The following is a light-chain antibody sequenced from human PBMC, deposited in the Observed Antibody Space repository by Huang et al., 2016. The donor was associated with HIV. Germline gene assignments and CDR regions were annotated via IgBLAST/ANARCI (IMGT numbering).Light chain of an antibody. V-gene: IGKV6-21*01. CDR2: YAS. CDR1: QNIGST. Sequence: EIVLTQSPDFQSVTPKEKVTITCRASQNIGSTLPGYQQKPDQSPKLLIKYASQSFSGVPSRFSGSGYGTDFTLTISSLEAEDAATYYCHQSSSLPWTFGQGTKVEIK. J-gene: IGKJ1*01. CDR3: HQSSSLPWT.